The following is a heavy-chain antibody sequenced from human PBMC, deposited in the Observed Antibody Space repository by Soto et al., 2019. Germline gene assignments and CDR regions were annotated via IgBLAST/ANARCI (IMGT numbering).Heavy chain of an antibody. J-gene: IGHJ4*02. CDR2: FRTSGDGGTT. D-gene: IGHD3-10*01. CDR1: GFTFSSYS. V-gene: IGHV3-23*01. Sequence: PGGSLSLSCAASGFTFSSYSMSWVRQAPGKGLEWVSGFRTSGDGGTTYYADSVKGRFTISRDNSKNMLFLQMNSLRAEDTAIYYCAKKVNSGPGSQYFDYWGQGTLVTVPQ. CDR3: AKKVNSGPGSQYFDY.